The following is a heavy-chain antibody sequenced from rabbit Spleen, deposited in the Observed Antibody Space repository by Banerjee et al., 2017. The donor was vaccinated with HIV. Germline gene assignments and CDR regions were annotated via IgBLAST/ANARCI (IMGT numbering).Heavy chain of an antibody. V-gene: IGHV1S45*01. CDR1: GFSFSSSYW. CDR3: ARGSATMTMVITGYYLTL. J-gene: IGHJ4*01. CDR2: INVLTGKA. Sequence: QEQLEESGGDLVKPDGSLTLTCKASGFSFSSSYWITWVRQAPGKGLEWIACINVLTGKAVYASWAKGRFTISKTSSTTVTLQMTSLTAADTATYFCARGSATMTMVITGYYLTLWGPGTLVTVS. D-gene: IGHD2-1*01.